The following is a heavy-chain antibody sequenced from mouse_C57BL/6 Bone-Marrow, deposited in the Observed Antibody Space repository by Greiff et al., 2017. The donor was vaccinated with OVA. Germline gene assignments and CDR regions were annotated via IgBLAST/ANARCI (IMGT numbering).Heavy chain of an antibody. J-gene: IGHJ1*03. Sequence: VQLQQSGAELVKPGASVKLSCTASGFNITDYYMHWVKQRTEQGLEWIGRIDPEDGETKYDPKFQGKATITADKSSNTAYLHLSRLKSEDTAVYYCARNDRYFDVWGTGTTVTVSS. V-gene: IGHV14-2*01. CDR1: GFNITDYY. CDR2: IDPEDGET. CDR3: ARNDRYFDV. D-gene: IGHD2-12*01.